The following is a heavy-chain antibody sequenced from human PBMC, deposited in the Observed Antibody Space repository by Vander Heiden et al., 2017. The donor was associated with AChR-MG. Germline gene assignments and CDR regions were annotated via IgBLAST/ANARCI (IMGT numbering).Heavy chain of an antibody. Sequence: QVQLVQSGAEVKKPGSSVKVSCKASGGPFSSYAISWVRQAPGQGLEWMGRIRPIFGTANYAQKFQGRVTITADKSTSTAYMELSSLRSEDTAVYYCASPPSDNYYYGMDVWGQGTTVTVSS. CDR3: ASPPSDNYYYGMDV. J-gene: IGHJ6*02. CDR2: IRPIFGTA. D-gene: IGHD2-21*02. V-gene: IGHV1-69*06. CDR1: GGPFSSYA.